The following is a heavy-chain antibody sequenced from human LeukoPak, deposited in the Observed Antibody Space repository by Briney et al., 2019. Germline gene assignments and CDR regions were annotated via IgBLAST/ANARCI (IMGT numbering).Heavy chain of an antibody. CDR2: INHSGST. CDR1: GGSFSGYY. CDR3: ARGNYDYVWGSYRSPHYFDY. Sequence: PSETLSLTCAVYGGSFSGYYWSWIRQPPGKGLGWIGEINHSGSTNYNPSLKSRVTISVDTSKNQFSLKLSSVTAADTAVYYCARGNYDYVWGSYRSPHYFDYWGQGTLVTASS. V-gene: IGHV4-34*01. J-gene: IGHJ4*02. D-gene: IGHD3-16*02.